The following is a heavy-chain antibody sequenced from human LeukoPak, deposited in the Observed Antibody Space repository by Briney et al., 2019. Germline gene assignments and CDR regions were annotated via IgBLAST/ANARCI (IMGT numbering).Heavy chain of an antibody. J-gene: IGHJ6*02. CDR3: ARDPTGYGMDV. D-gene: IGHD3-9*01. CDR2: IIPILGIA. Sequence: ASVKVSCKASGGTFSSYAISWVRQAPGQGLVWMGRIIPILGIANYAQKFQGRVTITADKSTSTAYMELSSLRSEDTAVYYCARDPTGYGMDVWGQGTTVTVSS. CDR1: GGTFSSYA. V-gene: IGHV1-69*04.